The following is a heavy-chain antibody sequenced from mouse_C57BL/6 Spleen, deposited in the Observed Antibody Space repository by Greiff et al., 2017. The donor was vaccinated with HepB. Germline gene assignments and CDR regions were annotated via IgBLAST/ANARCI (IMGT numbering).Heavy chain of an antibody. J-gene: IGHJ2*01. V-gene: IGHV1-22*01. CDR3: ARPYGYYFDY. CDR2: INPNNGGT. Sequence: DVQLQESGPELVKPGASVKMSCKASGYTFTDYNMHWVKQSHGKSLEWIGYINPNNGGTSYNQKFKGKATLTVNKSSSTAYMELRSLTSEDSAVYYCARPYGYYFDYWGQGTTLTVSS. D-gene: IGHD2-2*01. CDR1: GYTFTDYN.